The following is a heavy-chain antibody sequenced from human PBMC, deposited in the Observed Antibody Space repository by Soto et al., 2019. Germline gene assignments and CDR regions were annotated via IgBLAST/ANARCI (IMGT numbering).Heavy chain of an antibody. CDR2: IKSKTDGGTT. CDR1: GFTFSNAW. V-gene: IGHV3-15*01. Sequence: GGSLRLSCAASGFTFSNAWMSWVRQAPGKGLELVGRIKSKTDGGTTDYAAPVKGRFTISRDDSKNTLYLQMNSLKTEDTAVYYCTTVGAELEWLLEGPYYFDYWGQGTLVTVSS. CDR3: TTVGAELEWLLEGPYYFDY. D-gene: IGHD3-3*01. J-gene: IGHJ4*02.